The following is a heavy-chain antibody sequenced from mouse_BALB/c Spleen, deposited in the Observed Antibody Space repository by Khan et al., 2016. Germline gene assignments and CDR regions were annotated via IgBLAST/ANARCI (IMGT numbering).Heavy chain of an antibody. J-gene: IGHJ1*01. Sequence: QVQLQQSGAELVRPGSSVKISCKASGYAFSTYWMHWVKQRPGQGLEWIGQIYPGDDDAYYKGQFTGKATLTADKSSHTAYLHLRILTSEDSAVYVCARGDCYLDVWGPGTPVTVSS. CDR2: IYPGDDDA. CDR1: GYAFSTYW. CDR3: ARGDCYLDV. V-gene: IGHV1-80*01.